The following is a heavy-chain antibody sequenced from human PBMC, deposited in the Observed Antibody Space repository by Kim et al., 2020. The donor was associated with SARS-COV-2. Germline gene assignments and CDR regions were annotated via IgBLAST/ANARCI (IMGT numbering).Heavy chain of an antibody. Sequence: GGSLRLSCAVSGFSFSNYWMSWVRQAPGKGLECVASIQEDGTEKYYVDSVKGRFTISRDNAKNSLFLQMNSLRAEDTAVYYCAREFTMVRGVISGDYYFDFWGQGTLVTVSS. CDR3: AREFTMVRGVISGDYYFDF. D-gene: IGHD3-10*01. V-gene: IGHV3-7*03. CDR2: IQEDGTEK. J-gene: IGHJ4*02. CDR1: GFSFSNYW.